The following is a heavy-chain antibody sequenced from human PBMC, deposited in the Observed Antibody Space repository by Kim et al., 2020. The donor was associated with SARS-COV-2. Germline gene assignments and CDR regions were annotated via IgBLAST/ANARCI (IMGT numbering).Heavy chain of an antibody. J-gene: IGHJ4*02. CDR3: ARGDYYDSSGYYYWGFDY. D-gene: IGHD3-22*01. Sequence: SETLSLTRTVSGGSISSYYWSWIRQPPGKGLEWIGYIYYSGSTNYNPSLKSRVTISVDTSKNQFSLKLSSVTAADTAVYYCARGDYYDSSGYYYWGFDYWGQGTLVTVSS. V-gene: IGHV4-59*01. CDR2: IYYSGST. CDR1: GGSISSYY.